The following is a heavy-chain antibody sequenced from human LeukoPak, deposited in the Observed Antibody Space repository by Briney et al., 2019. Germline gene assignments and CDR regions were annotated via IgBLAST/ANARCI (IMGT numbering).Heavy chain of an antibody. CDR2: ISGSGGST. CDR3: AKALVTTPSGDYYMDV. CDR1: GFTFSSYA. D-gene: IGHD4-11*01. Sequence: TGGSLRLSCAASGFTFSSYAMSWVRQAPGKGLEWVSAISGSGGSTYYADSVKGRFTISRDSSKNTLYLQMNSLRAEDTAVYYCAKALVTTPSGDYYMDVWGKGTTVTVSS. J-gene: IGHJ6*03. V-gene: IGHV3-23*01.